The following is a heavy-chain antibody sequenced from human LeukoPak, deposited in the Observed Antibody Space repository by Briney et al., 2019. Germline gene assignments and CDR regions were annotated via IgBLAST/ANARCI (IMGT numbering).Heavy chain of an antibody. J-gene: IGHJ6*02. V-gene: IGHV1-18*01. CDR2: IGTYKGNT. Sequence: ASVKVSCKTSGYTFTSDGISWVRQAPGQGLEWMGWIGTYKGNTNYAQMFQGRVTMTTDTSTSTAYMELKNLRSDDTAVYYCARTPGMVVVKTFYCMDVWGQGTTVTVSS. CDR3: ARTPGMVVVKTFYCMDV. D-gene: IGHD3-22*01. CDR1: GYTFTSDG.